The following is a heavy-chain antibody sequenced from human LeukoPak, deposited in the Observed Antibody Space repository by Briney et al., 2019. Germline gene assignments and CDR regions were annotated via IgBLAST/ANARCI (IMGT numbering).Heavy chain of an antibody. J-gene: IGHJ3*02. CDR1: GYTFTGYY. V-gene: IGHV1-2*02. D-gene: IGHD3-16*01. CDR2: INPNSGGT. CDR3: AREALAFEGGSNAFDI. Sequence: ASVKVSCKASGYTFTGYYMHWVRQAPGQGLEWMGWINPNSGGTNYAQKFQGRVTMTRDTSISTAYMELSRLRSDDTAVYYCAREALAFEGGSNAFDIWGQGTMVTVSS.